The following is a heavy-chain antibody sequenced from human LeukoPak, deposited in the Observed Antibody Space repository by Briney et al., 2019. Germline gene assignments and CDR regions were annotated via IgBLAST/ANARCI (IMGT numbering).Heavy chain of an antibody. CDR1: GYSLTSYW. Sequence: GESLKISCKGSGYSLTSYWMGWERQIPRKGLEWIGIIYPGDSDTRYSPSFQGQVTISADKSISTAYLQWSSLKASDTAMYYCAKDVGYDSSGYYPRWFDPWGQGTLVTVSS. J-gene: IGHJ5*02. D-gene: IGHD3-22*01. V-gene: IGHV5-51*01. CDR3: AKDVGYDSSGYYPRWFDP. CDR2: IYPGDSDT.